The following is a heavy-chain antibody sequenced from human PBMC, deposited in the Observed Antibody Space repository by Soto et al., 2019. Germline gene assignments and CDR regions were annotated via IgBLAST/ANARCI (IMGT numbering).Heavy chain of an antibody. V-gene: IGHV3-30*18. CDR1: GFTFSSYG. D-gene: IGHD6-19*01. CDR2: ISYDGSNK. Sequence: QVQLVESGGGVVQPGRSLRLSCAASGFTFSSYGMHWVRQAPGKGLEWVAVISYDGSNKYYAESVKGRYIISRENSKNTVYLQMNSLRAEDTAVYYCAKDPGGQPVALDYWGQGTLVTVSS. J-gene: IGHJ4*02. CDR3: AKDPGGQPVALDY.